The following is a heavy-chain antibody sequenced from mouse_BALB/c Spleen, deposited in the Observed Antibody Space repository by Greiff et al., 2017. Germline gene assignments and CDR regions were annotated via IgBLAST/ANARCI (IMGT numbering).Heavy chain of an antibody. Sequence: VQLQQSGPELVKPGASVKISCKASGYSFTGYFMNWVMQSHGKSLEWIGRINPYNGDTFYNQKFKGKATLTVDKSSSTAHMELRSLASEDSAVYYCAWKVAYDGYPDYYAMDYWGQGTSVTVSS. CDR1: GYSFTGYF. V-gene: IGHV1-20*02. CDR3: AWKVAYDGYPDYYAMDY. J-gene: IGHJ4*01. CDR2: INPYNGDT. D-gene: IGHD2-3*01.